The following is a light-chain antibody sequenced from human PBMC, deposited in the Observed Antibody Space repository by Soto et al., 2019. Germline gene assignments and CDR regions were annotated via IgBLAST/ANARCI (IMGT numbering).Light chain of an antibody. CDR2: DAS. Sequence: DIQMTQSPSSLSASVGDRVTITCQASQDIRNYLNWYQQKPGKAPKLLIYDASNLETGVPSRFSGSGSGTDFTFTISSLQPEDIATYYCQQYDNRPYTFGQGTKLEIK. CDR1: QDIRNY. J-gene: IGKJ2*01. CDR3: QQYDNRPYT. V-gene: IGKV1-33*01.